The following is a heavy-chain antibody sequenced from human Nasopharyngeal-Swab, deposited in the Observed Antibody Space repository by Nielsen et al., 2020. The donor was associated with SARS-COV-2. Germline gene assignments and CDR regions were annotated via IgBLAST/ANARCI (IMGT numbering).Heavy chain of an antibody. D-gene: IGHD6-13*01. CDR3: ARDEHSRWSNTYYYYYGMDV. V-gene: IGHV4-4*07. CDR2: IYTSGST. J-gene: IGHJ6*02. Sequence: WIRQPPGKGLEWIGRIYTSGSTKYNPSLKSRVTMSFDTSKNQFALKLISVTAADSAVYYCARDEHSRWSNTYYYYYGMDVWGQGTTVTVSS.